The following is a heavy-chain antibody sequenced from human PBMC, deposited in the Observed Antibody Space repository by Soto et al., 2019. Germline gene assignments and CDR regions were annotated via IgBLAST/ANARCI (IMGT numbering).Heavy chain of an antibody. CDR2: IYHGGTT. V-gene: IGHV4-38-2*02. Sequence: PSETLSLTCTVSGYSIRSGSYWAFIRQPPGKGPEWIASIYHGGTTFYNPSLKSRITISVDTSNNQFSLKLTSVTAADTAVYYCARVHVMVVAGSTFDYWGHGTLVTVSS. CDR3: ARVHVMVVAGSTFDY. J-gene: IGHJ4*01. D-gene: IGHD6-19*01. CDR1: GYSIRSGSY.